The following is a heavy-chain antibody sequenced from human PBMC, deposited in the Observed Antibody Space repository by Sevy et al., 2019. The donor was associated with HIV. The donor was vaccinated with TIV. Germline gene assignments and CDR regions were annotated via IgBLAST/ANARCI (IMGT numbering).Heavy chain of an antibody. CDR3: VVGRSCSVPRCYGDA. D-gene: IGHD2-15*01. Sequence: GESLKISCEGSGFTFGSYWMSWVRQAPGKGLDWLANINEDGSIKTYVDSVEGRFTISRDNAKNSLYLQMNSLRAEDTAVYYCVVGRSCSVPRCYGDAWGQGTLVTVSS. CDR2: INEDGSIK. CDR1: GFTFGSYW. V-gene: IGHV3-7*01. J-gene: IGHJ5*02.